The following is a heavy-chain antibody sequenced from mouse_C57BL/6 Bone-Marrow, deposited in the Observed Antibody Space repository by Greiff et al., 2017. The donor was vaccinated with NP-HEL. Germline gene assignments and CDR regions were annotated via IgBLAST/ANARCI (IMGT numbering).Heavy chain of an antibody. D-gene: IGHD1-1*01. J-gene: IGHJ4*01. CDR2: IPPNSGST. CDR3: ARSIHYYGSSPLAMDY. CDR1: GYTFTSYW. V-gene: IGHV1-64*01. Sequence: QVQLQQPGAELVKPGASVKLSCKASGYTFTSYWMHWVKQRPGQGLEWIGMIPPNSGSTNYNEKFKSKATLTVDKSSSTAYMQLSSLTSEDSAVYYCARSIHYYGSSPLAMDYWGQGTSVTVSS.